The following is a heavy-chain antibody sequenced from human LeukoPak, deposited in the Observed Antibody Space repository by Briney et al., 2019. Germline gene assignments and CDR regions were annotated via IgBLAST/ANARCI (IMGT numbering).Heavy chain of an antibody. CDR1: GGSFSGYY. D-gene: IGHD6-19*01. J-gene: IGHJ4*02. CDR2: INHSGST. CDR3: ARSSKFSGRPTAGNFDS. V-gene: IGHV4-34*01. Sequence: SQTLSLTCAVYGGSFSGYYWSWIRQPPGKGLEWIGEINHSGSTNYNPSLKSRVTISVDTSKNQFSLKLSSVTAADTAVYYCARSSKFSGRPTAGNFDSWAQGTLVTVSS.